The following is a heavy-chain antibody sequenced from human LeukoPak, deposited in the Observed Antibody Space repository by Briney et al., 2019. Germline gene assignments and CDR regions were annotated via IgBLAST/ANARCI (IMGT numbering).Heavy chain of an antibody. V-gene: IGHV3-23*01. Sequence: GGSLRLSCAASGFTFSSHGMNWVRQAPGEGLEWISGISPSADITYYADSVKGRFTISRDNSENTLYLHMNSLRAGDTAVYFCAKDDAWLQFNDWGQGTLVTVSS. CDR1: GFTFSSHG. CDR3: AKDDAWLQFND. J-gene: IGHJ4*02. D-gene: IGHD5-24*01. CDR2: ISPSADIT.